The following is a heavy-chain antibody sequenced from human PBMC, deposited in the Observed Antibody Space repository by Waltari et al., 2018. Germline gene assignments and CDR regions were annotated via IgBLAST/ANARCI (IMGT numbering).Heavy chain of an antibody. D-gene: IGHD4-17*01. CDR3: ARGALTTSNAFDI. V-gene: IGHV4-61*02. CDR1: GGSISSGSYY. Sequence: QVQLQESGPGLVKPSQTLSLPCPVSGGSISSGSYYWSWLRQPAGKGLEWIGRIYTSGSTNYNPSLKSRVTISVDTSKNQFSLKLSSVTAADTAVYYCARGALTTSNAFDIWGQGTMVTVSS. CDR2: IYTSGST. J-gene: IGHJ3*02.